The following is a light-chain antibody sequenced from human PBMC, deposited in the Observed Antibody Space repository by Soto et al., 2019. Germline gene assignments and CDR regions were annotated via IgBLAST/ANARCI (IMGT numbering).Light chain of an antibody. Sequence: DIQMTQSPSTLSASVGDTVTITCRASESIDNWLAWYQQKPGKAPKLLIFAASTLVRGVASRFSGRGSVTEFTLTISSLQADDYATFYCQQYHTDWTFGQGTKVEIK. J-gene: IGKJ1*01. CDR2: AAS. CDR1: ESIDNW. CDR3: QQYHTDWT. V-gene: IGKV1-5*01.